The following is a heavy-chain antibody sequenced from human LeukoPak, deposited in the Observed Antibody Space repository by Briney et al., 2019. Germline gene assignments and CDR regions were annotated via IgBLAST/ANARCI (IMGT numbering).Heavy chain of an antibody. Sequence: PGGSLRLSCAASGLTVRRNYMSWVRQPPGKGLEWVSLIYTGGSTFYADSVKGRFTISRDNAKNSLYLQMNSLRAEDTAVYYCARAGWNYMGYFDYWGQGTLVTVSS. CDR3: ARAGWNYMGYFDY. J-gene: IGHJ4*02. CDR1: GLTVRRNY. V-gene: IGHV3-53*01. CDR2: IYTGGST. D-gene: IGHD1-7*01.